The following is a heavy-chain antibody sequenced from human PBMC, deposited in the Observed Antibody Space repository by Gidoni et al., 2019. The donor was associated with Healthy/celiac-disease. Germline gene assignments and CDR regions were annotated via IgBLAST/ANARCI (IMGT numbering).Heavy chain of an antibody. V-gene: IGHV1-69*01. D-gene: IGHD3-22*01. CDR3: ARGYYYDSSGYYETSDY. CDR2: IIPIFGTA. CDR1: GGPFSSYA. Sequence: QVQLVQSGAEVKKPGSSVKVSCKASGGPFSSYAISWVRQAPGQGLEWMGGIIPIFGTANYAQKFQGRVTITADESTSTAYMELSSLRSEDTAVYYCARGYYYDSSGYYETSDYWGQGTLVTVSS. J-gene: IGHJ4*02.